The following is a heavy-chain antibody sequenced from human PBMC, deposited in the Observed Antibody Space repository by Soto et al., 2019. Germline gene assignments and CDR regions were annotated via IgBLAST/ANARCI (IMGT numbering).Heavy chain of an antibody. D-gene: IGHD6-6*01. CDR1: GFTFSSYA. CDR3: ARVDGEAARGYFDY. Sequence: QVQLVESGGGVVQPGRSLRLSCAASGFTFSSYAMHWVRQAPGKGLEWVAVISYDGSNKYYADSVKGRFTIYRDNSKNTLYLQMNSLRAEDTAVYYCARVDGEAARGYFDYWGQGTLVTVSS. V-gene: IGHV3-30-3*01. CDR2: ISYDGSNK. J-gene: IGHJ4*02.